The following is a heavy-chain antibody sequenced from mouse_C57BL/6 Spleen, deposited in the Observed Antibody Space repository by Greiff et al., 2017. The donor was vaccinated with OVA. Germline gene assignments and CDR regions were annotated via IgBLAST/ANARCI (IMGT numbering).Heavy chain of an antibody. V-gene: IGHV1-42*01. CDR1: GYSFTGYY. D-gene: IGHD1-2*01. Sequence: VQLQQSGPELVKPGASVKISCKASGYSFTGYYMNWVKQSPEKSLEWIGEINPSTGGTTSNQKFKAKATLTVDKSSSTAYMQLKRLTSEESAVYYCARKTTAYAMDYWGQGTSVTVSS. J-gene: IGHJ4*01. CDR3: ARKTTAYAMDY. CDR2: INPSTGGT.